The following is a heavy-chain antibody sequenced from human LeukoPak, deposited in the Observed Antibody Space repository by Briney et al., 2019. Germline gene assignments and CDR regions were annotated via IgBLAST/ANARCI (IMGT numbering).Heavy chain of an antibody. D-gene: IGHD1-1*01. CDR1: GYTFTDYY. CDR2: INPNSGDT. Sequence: ASVKVSCKASGYTFTDYYMHWVRQAPGQGPEWMGRINPNSGDTNYAQKFQGRVTMTRDTSISTAHMDLSRLRSDDTAVYYCARVPHINCMDVWGQGTTVTVSS. V-gene: IGHV1-2*06. CDR3: ARVPHINCMDV. J-gene: IGHJ6*02.